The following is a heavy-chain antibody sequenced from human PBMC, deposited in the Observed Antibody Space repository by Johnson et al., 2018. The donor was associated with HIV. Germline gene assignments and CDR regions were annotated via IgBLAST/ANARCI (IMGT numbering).Heavy chain of an antibody. D-gene: IGHD3-16*01. CDR1: GFIFSSYA. CDR2: ISYDGSNK. CDR3: ASLGLDLLVKAPLSVVFDAFDI. J-gene: IGHJ3*02. Sequence: QVQLVESGGGVVQPGRSLRLSCAASGFIFSSYAMHWVRQAPGKGLEWVGLISYDGSNKYYADSVKGRFTISRDNSKNTLYLQMNSLRADDTAVYYCASLGLDLLVKAPLSVVFDAFDIWGQGTMVTVSS. V-gene: IGHV3-30-3*01.